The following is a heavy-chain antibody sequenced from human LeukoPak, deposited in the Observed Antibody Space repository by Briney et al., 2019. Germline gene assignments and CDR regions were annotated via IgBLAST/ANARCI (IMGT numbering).Heavy chain of an antibody. J-gene: IGHJ1*01. CDR3: ARAPSEIGGYYPEYFRH. D-gene: IGHD3-22*01. V-gene: IGHV3-74*01. CDR1: EFTFTRYA. CDR2: IKSDGKT. Sequence: GGSLRLSCEASEFTFTRYAMGWVRQAPGKGLVWVSRIKSDGKTNYADSVKGRFTISRDNAKNTVSLQMNSLRAEDTGVYYCARAPSEIGGYYPEYFRHWGQGTLVTVSS.